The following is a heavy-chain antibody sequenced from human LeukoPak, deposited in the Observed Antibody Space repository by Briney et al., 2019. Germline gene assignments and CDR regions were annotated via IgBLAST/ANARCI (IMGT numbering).Heavy chain of an antibody. D-gene: IGHD6-13*01. CDR1: GYSFSSYW. CDR2: IYPGDSDT. V-gene: IGHV5-51*01. Sequence: GESLKFSCKASGYSFSSYWIGWVRQMPGKGLEGMAIIYPGDSDTRYSPSFQGQVTISTDTSISTAYLQWSSLKASDTAMYYCARQDSGAGTGADYWGQGTLVTVSS. J-gene: IGHJ4*02. CDR3: ARQDSGAGTGADY.